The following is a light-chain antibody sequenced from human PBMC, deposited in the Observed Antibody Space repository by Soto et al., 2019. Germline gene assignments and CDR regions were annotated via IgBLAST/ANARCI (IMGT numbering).Light chain of an antibody. V-gene: IGKV1-5*03. CDR3: QQYNNFWT. Sequence: DIQKTQFASALFASVGDRVTITCRASQSVNIWLAWYQQKPGKAPKLLISEASTVETGVPARFSGSGSGTQFTLTISSLQPDDLATYYCQQYNNFWTFGQGTKV. J-gene: IGKJ1*01. CDR1: QSVNIW. CDR2: EAS.